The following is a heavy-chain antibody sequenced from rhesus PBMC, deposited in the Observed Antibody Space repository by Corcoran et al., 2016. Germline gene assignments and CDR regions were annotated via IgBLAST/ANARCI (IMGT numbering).Heavy chain of an antibody. CDR3: AREGKAAAGTYYFDY. CDR1: GGSVSSSNW. V-gene: IGHV4-65*01. J-gene: IGHJ4*01. D-gene: IGHD6-25*01. Sequence: QVQLQESGPGLVKPSETLSLTCAVSGGSVSSSNWWSWIRQPPGKGLEWIGYISGSSGSTYYNPSLKSRVTISTDTSKNQFSLKLSSVTAADTAVYYCAREGKAAAGTYYFDYWGQGVLVTVSS. CDR2: ISGSSGST.